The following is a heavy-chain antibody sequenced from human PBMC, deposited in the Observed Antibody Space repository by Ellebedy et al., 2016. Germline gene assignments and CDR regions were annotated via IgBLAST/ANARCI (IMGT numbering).Heavy chain of an antibody. V-gene: IGHV4-31*03. Sequence: SETLSLTXTVSGGSISNRGYYWNWISQLSGKGLEWIGYIYSSGTTYYNPSLKSRVTISVDTSKNQFSLKLTSVTAADTAVYFCARYGSGSYSTRSWFGPWGRGTLVTVSS. D-gene: IGHD3-10*01. J-gene: IGHJ5*02. CDR3: ARYGSGSYSTRSWFGP. CDR1: GGSISNRGYY. CDR2: IYSSGTT.